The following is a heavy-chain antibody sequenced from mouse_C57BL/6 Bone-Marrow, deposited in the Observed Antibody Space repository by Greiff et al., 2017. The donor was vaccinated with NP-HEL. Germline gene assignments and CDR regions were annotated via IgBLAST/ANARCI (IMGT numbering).Heavy chain of an antibody. CDR1: GYTFTDYY. V-gene: IGHV1-26*01. CDR3: ARRGDYYGSTCYWYFDV. CDR2: INPNNGGT. D-gene: IGHD1-1*01. J-gene: IGHJ1*03. Sequence: EVQLQQSGPELVKPGASVKISCKASGYTFTDYYMNWVKQSHGKSLEWIGDINPNNGGTSYNQKFKGKATLTVDKSSSTAYMELRSLTSEDSAVYYCARRGDYYGSTCYWYFDVWGTGTTVTVSS.